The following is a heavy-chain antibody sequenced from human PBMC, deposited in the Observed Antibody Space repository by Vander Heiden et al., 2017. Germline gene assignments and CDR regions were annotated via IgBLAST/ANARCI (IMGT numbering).Heavy chain of an antibody. CDR2: ISSSSSTI. Sequence: QAPGKGLEWVSYISSSSSTIYYADSVKGRFTISRDNAKNSLYLQMNSLRAEDTAVYYCARVTTGYYYYGMDVWGQGTTVNVSS. D-gene: IGHD4-17*01. V-gene: IGHV3-48*01. CDR3: ARVTTGYYYYGMDV. J-gene: IGHJ6*02.